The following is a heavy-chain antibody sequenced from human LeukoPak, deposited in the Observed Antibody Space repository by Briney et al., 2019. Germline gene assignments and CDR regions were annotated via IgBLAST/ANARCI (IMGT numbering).Heavy chain of an antibody. CDR3: AMQWLSPFDS. V-gene: IGHV3-74*01. J-gene: IGHJ4*02. Sequence: QSGGSLRLSCAASGFTFSSNWMHWVRQAPGKGLVWVARINSDGSNRNYADSVKGRFTISRDNAKNTLYLLMNSLRAEDAAVYYCAMQWLSPFDSWGQGTLVTVSS. CDR2: INSDGSNR. CDR1: GFTFSSNW. D-gene: IGHD6-19*01.